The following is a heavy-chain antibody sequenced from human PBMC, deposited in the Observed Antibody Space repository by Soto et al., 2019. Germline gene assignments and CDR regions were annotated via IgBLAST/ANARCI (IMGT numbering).Heavy chain of an antibody. CDR3: ASSLGYGGFDY. J-gene: IGHJ4*02. D-gene: IGHD4-17*01. V-gene: IGHV4-59*01. Sequence: KTSETLSLTCTVSGDSISTDYWNWIRQPPGKGLEWIGYIYYSGSTNYNPSLKSRVTISVDTSKNQFSLKLSSVTAADTAVYYCASSLGYGGFDYWGQGTLVTVSS. CDR2: IYYSGST. CDR1: GDSISTDY.